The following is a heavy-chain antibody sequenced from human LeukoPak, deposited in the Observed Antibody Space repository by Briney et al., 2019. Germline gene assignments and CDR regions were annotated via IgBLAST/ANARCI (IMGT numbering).Heavy chain of an antibody. D-gene: IGHD6-19*01. J-gene: IGHJ4*02. Sequence: GSLRLSCAVYGGSFSGYYWSWIRQPPGKGLEWIGEINHSGSTNYNPSLKSRVTISVDTSKNQFSLKLSSVTAADPAVYYCARGVNSGWGFDYWGQGTLVTVSS. CDR3: ARGVNSGWGFDY. CDR2: INHSGST. CDR1: GGSFSGYY. V-gene: IGHV4-34*01.